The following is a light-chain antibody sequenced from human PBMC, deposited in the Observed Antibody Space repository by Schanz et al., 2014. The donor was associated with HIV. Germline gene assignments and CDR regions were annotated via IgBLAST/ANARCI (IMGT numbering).Light chain of an antibody. CDR2: DVS. CDR1: SSDVGGYNY. CDR3: CSYAGRYTFYV. Sequence: QSALTQPASVSGSPGQSITISCTGTSSDVGGYNYVSWYQQHPGKAPKLMIYDVSKRPSGVPDRFSGSKSGNTASLTISGLQAEDEADYYCCSYAGRYTFYVFGTGTKLTVL. J-gene: IGLJ1*01. V-gene: IGLV2-11*01.